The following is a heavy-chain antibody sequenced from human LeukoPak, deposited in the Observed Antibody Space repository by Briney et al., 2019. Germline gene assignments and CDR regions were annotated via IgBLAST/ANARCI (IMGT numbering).Heavy chain of an antibody. CDR3: ARDIEAAGLFLDY. D-gene: IGHD6-13*01. V-gene: IGHV3-7*01. CDR2: MKYDGSEK. J-gene: IGHJ4*02. CDR1: GFTFSSYW. Sequence: PGGSLRLSWAASGFTFSSYWMSWVRQAPGKGLELVANMKYDGSEKYYVDSVKGRFTISRDNAKNSLYLQMNSLRAEDTAVYYCARDIEAAGLFLDYWGQGTLVTVSS.